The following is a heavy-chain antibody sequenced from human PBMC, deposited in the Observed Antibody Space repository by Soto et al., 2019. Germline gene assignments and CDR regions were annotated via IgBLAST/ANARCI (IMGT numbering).Heavy chain of an antibody. CDR3: ARDRVQVVDVLDV. CDR1: GFTFSNNG. V-gene: IGHV3-33*01. D-gene: IGHD2-21*01. Sequence: QVQLVESGGGVVQPGRSLRLSCAASGFTFSNNGMHWVRQAPGKGLEWVAVIWYDGINKYNADSVKGRFIISRDNSKNTVYRQMNRLRAEDTAVDYWARDRVQVVDVLDVWGQGTTVTVSS. CDR2: IWYDGINK. J-gene: IGHJ6*02.